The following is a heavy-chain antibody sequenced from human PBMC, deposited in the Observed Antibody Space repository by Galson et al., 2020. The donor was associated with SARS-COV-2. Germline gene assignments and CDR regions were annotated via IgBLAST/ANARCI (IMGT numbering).Heavy chain of an antibody. CDR1: GFTFSSYS. D-gene: IGHD2-8*01. Sequence: GGSLRLSCAASGFTFSSYSMNWVRQAPGKGLEWVSYISSSSSTIYYADSVKGRFTISRDNAKNSLYLQMHSLRAEDTAVYYCARPYCTNGGCYFYFDYWGQGTLVTVSS. J-gene: IGHJ4*02. CDR2: ISSSSSTI. V-gene: IGHV3-48*01. CDR3: ARPYCTNGGCYFYFDY.